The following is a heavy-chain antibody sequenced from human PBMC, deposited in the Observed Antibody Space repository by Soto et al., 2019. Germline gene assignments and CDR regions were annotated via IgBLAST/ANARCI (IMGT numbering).Heavy chain of an antibody. J-gene: IGHJ4*02. Sequence: GGSLRLSCAASVGNFSTYTMSWVRRAPGKGLEWVSAISGSGGSPSYADSVQGRFIISRDNPKKTLYLQMNSLRAEDTAVYYCAKARCTTSKCYVPGYWGQGTLVTVSS. V-gene: IGHV3-23*01. CDR1: VGNFSTYT. CDR2: ISGSGGSP. D-gene: IGHD2-8*01. CDR3: AKARCTTSKCYVPGY.